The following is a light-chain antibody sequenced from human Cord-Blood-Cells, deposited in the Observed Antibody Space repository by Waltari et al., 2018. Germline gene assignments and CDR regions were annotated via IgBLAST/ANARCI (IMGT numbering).Light chain of an antibody. V-gene: IGLV2-23*03. Sequence: QSALTQPASVSGSPGQSITISCTGTSSDVGSYNLVSWYQQHPGKAPKLMIYEGSKRPSGVSNRFSVSKSGNTASLTISGLQAEDEADYYCCSYAGSSTFFGTGTKVTVL. CDR1: SSDVGSYNL. CDR3: CSYAGSSTF. CDR2: EGS. J-gene: IGLJ1*01.